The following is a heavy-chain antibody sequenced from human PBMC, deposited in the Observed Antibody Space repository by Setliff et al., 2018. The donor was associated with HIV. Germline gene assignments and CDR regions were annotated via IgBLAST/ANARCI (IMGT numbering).Heavy chain of an antibody. J-gene: IGHJ4*02. CDR2: IYYSGST. D-gene: IGHD2-15*01. V-gene: IGHV4-31*03. CDR3: ARGGLGVVGAIDY. CDR1: GASISSGGYY. Sequence: SETLSLTCTVSGASISSGGYYWSWIRQHPGKGLEWIGYIYYSGSTYYNPSLKSRVSMSVDTSENQFSLKLSSVTAADTAVYYCARGGLGVVGAIDYWSQGTLVTVSS.